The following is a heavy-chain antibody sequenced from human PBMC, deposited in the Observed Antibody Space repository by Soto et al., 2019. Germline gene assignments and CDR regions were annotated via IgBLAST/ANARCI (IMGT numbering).Heavy chain of an antibody. J-gene: IGHJ3*02. D-gene: IGHD3-16*02. CDR2: ISTYNGKT. V-gene: IGHV1-18*01. CDR1: GYTFTSHG. CDR3: ARLLTEGVTYREDAFDI. Sequence: HVKLVQSGGEVKKPGASVKVSCKASGYTFTSHGFSWVRQAPGQGLEWMGWISTYNGKTDYAQKFQGRVTMTADTRTNTGYMELRSLRSDDTAVYYCARLLTEGVTYREDAFDIWGQGTKVTVSS.